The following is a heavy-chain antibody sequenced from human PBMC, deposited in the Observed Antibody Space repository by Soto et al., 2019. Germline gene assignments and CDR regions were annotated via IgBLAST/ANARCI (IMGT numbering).Heavy chain of an antibody. V-gene: IGHV3-21*01. CDR1: GFTFSTYT. D-gene: IGHD2-2*01. J-gene: IGHJ4*02. Sequence: PGGSLRLSCAASGFTFSTYTMNWVRQAPGKGLEWVASISSSSDFIYYPDSLKGRFTISRDNAKNTLYLQMNSLRADDTAVYYCARVTVAGGLAPMDYWGQGTLVTVSS. CDR2: ISSSSDFI. CDR3: ARVTVAGGLAPMDY.